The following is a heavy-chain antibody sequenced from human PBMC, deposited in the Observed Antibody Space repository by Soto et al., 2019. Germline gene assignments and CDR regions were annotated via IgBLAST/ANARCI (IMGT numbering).Heavy chain of an antibody. Sequence: ASVKVSCTASGYTFTSYGISWVRQAPGQGLEWMGWISAYNGNTNYAQKLQGRVTMTTDTSTSTAYMELRSLRSDDTAVYYCARDPSSGAALGDNWFDPWGQGTLVTVLL. CDR3: ARDPSSGAALGDNWFDP. D-gene: IGHD3-10*01. J-gene: IGHJ5*02. CDR2: ISAYNGNT. V-gene: IGHV1-18*01. CDR1: GYTFTSYG.